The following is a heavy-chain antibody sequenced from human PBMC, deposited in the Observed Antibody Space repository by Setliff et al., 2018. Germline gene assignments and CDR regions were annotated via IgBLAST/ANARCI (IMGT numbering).Heavy chain of an antibody. CDR2: IYYSGGT. D-gene: IGHD6-13*01. J-gene: IGHJ6*02. CDR3: ARDEGSSYFYGMDV. V-gene: IGHV4-59*01. CDR1: GGSISSYY. Sequence: SETLSLTCTVSGGSISSYYWSWIRQPPGKGLEWIGYIYYSGGTNYNPSLQSRVTISVDTSKNQFSLKLSSVTAADTAVYYCARDEGSSYFYGMDVWGQGTTVTVSS.